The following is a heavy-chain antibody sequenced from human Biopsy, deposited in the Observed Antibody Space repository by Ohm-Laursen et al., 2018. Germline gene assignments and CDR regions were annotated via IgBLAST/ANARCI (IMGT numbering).Heavy chain of an antibody. Sequence: SVKVSCKAPGGTFSNYGVNWVRQAPGQGLEWLGGNIPILGTGNYAQKFQDRVTVAADTSTSTATMGLRSLRSGDTAVYYCATKLTGYFHHWGQGTLVIVSS. D-gene: IGHD3-9*01. CDR1: GGTFSNYG. J-gene: IGHJ1*01. CDR3: ATKLTGYFHH. CDR2: NIPILGTG. V-gene: IGHV1-69*06.